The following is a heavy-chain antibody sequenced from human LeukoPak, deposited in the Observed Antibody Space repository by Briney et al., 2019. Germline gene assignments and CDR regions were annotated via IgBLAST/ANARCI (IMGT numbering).Heavy chain of an antibody. CDR3: AREGDRHTSYGYGVNWFDP. Sequence: ASVKVSWKASGYTFTSYYMHWVRQAPGQGLEWMGIINPSGGSTSYAQKFQGRVTMTRDTSTSTVYMELSSLRSEDTAVYYCAREGDRHTSYGYGVNWFDPWGQGTLVTVSS. J-gene: IGHJ5*02. V-gene: IGHV1-46*01. D-gene: IGHD4-17*01. CDR2: INPSGGST. CDR1: GYTFTSYY.